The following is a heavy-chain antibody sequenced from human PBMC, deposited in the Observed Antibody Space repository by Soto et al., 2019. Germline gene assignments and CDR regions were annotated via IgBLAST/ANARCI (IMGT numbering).Heavy chain of an antibody. V-gene: IGHV3-23*01. CDR1: GLTFSDCA. J-gene: IGHJ5*02. Sequence: EVQLLESGGGLVQPGGSLRLSCAASGLTFSDCAMYWVRQAPGKGLEWVSSISAGGDSTYYADSVKGRFTISRDNSKNTLYLQINSLRAEDTAVYYCAKKGTETVGQSWVDPWGQGTLVTVSS. CDR2: ISAGGDST. CDR3: AKKGTETVGQSWVDP. D-gene: IGHD1-26*01.